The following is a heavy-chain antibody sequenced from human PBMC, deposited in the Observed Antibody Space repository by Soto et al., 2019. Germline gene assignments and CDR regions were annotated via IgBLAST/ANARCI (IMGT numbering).Heavy chain of an antibody. CDR1: GGSFSGYY. D-gene: IGHD3-10*01. J-gene: IGHJ6*02. Sequence: SETLSLTCAVYGGSFSGYYWSWIRQPPGKGLEWIGEINHSGSTNYNPSLKSRVTISVDTSKNQFSLKLSCVTAADTAVYYCARFLVRRAYGSGSYFPYYYYGMDVWGQGTTVTVSS. CDR3: ARFLVRRAYGSGSYFPYYYYGMDV. CDR2: INHSGST. V-gene: IGHV4-34*01.